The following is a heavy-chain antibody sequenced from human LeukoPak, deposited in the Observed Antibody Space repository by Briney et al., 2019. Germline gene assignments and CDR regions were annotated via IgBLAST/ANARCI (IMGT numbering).Heavy chain of an antibody. CDR2: IDTYSGKT. J-gene: IGHJ5*02. Sequence: GASVKVSCKASGYTYTTDGISWVRQAPGQGLEWMGWIDTYSGKTNYAQKFQGRVTVTSDTSTSTAYMELRSLRSDDTAVYYCARDRGIAEADSFDPWGQGTLVTVSS. V-gene: IGHV1-18*01. CDR3: ARDRGIAEADSFDP. CDR1: GYTYTTDG. D-gene: IGHD6-13*01.